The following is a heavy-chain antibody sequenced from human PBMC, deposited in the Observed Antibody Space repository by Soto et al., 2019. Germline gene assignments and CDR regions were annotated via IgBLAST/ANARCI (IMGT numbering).Heavy chain of an antibody. CDR2: IYFAGTT. CDR1: NGSISPNY. CDR3: ASLGAYFQALDS. J-gene: IGHJ4*02. D-gene: IGHD3-16*01. V-gene: IGHV4-59*08. Sequence: QVQLQESGPGLVKPSETLSLTCTVSNGSISPNYWSWIRQPPGKGLEWIGYIYFAGTTTYNPSHMSRVTISLAASKRRFSLRLTSVTAADTAVYYCASLGAYFQALDSWGQGTLVTVSS.